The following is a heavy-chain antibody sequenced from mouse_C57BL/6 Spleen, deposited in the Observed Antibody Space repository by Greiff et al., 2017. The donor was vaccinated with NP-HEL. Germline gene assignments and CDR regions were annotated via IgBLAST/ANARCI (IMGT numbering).Heavy chain of an antibody. Sequence: QVQLQQSGAELVKPGASVKLSCKASGYTFTSYWMHWVKQRPGQGLEWIGMIHPNSGSTNYNEKFKSKATLTVDKSSSTAYMQLSSLTSEDSAVYYCASYYGSSYWYFDVWGTGTTVTVSS. CDR1: GYTFTSYW. V-gene: IGHV1-64*01. CDR2: IHPNSGST. D-gene: IGHD1-1*01. J-gene: IGHJ1*03. CDR3: ASYYGSSYWYFDV.